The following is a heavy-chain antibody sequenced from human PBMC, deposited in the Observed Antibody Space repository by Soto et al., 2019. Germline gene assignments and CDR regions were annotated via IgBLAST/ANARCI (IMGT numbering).Heavy chain of an antibody. V-gene: IGHV4-59*08. CDR2: IHHSGST. CDR1: GGSITSHY. Sequence: QVQLQESGPGLVKPSETLSLTCSVSGGSITSHYCSWFRQPPGKGLEWIGYIHHSGSTSYNPSLKSRATMSVDTSKNHFSLKVNSVTAADTALYYCARQGFGQLHGLVDVWGPGTTVTVSS. J-gene: IGHJ6*02. D-gene: IGHD3-10*01. CDR3: ARQGFGQLHGLVDV.